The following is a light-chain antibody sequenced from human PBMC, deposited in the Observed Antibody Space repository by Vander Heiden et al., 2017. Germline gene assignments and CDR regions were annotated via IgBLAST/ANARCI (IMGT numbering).Light chain of an antibody. Sequence: EIVLTQSPVTLSLSPGDRASFSCRASQSVGSYLAWYQQKPGQAPRLLVYGAPTRATGIPARFSGSGSGKDFTLTISSLEPEDFAVYYCQQRDNWPPTFGQGTRVEIK. V-gene: IGKV3-11*01. CDR3: QQRDNWPPT. CDR2: GAP. CDR1: QSVGSY. J-gene: IGKJ1*01.